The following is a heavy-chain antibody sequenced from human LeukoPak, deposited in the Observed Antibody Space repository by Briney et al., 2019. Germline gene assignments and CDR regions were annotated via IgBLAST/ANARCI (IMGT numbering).Heavy chain of an antibody. J-gene: IGHJ4*02. CDR3: ARGYGGATDC. Sequence: SQTLSLTCAISGDSVSSNSATWNWIRQSPSRGLEWLGRTYRRSKLSNDYAVSLRGRISINPDTSKNQFSLQLNSVTPEDTAVYYCARGYGGATDCWGQGTLVTVSS. D-gene: IGHD3-16*01. CDR1: GDSVSSNSAT. V-gene: IGHV6-1*01. CDR2: TYRRSKLSN.